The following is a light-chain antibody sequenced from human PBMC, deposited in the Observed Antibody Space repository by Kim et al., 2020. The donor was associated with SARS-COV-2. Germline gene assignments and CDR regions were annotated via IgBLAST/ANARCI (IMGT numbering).Light chain of an antibody. CDR3: NSRDSNDNVI. Sequence: VALGQTVRITCQGDSLRSYYATWYQQKPGQAPILVIYGKNNRPSGIPTHFSGSSSGNTASLTITGTQAGDEADYYCNSRDSNDNVIFGGGTKLTVL. CDR2: GKN. J-gene: IGLJ2*01. V-gene: IGLV3-19*01. CDR1: SLRSYY.